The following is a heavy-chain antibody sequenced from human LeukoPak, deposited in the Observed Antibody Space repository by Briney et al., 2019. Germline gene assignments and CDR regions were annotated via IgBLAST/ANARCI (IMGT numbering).Heavy chain of an antibody. CDR1: GFTFSNFW. J-gene: IGHJ4*02. CDR2: IKQDETEK. D-gene: IGHD3-16*01. CDR3: ARDGGAFDY. Sequence: PGGSLRLSCTASGFTFSNFWMGWARQAPGKGLEWVANIKQDETEKFYLGSVKGRFTISRDNAKNSLYLQMNSLRAEDTAVYYCARDGGAFDYWGQGTLVTVSS. V-gene: IGHV3-7*01.